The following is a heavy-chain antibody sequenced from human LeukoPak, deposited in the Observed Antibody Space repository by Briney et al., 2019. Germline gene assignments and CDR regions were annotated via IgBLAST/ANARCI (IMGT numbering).Heavy chain of an antibody. CDR2: IIPILGIA. Sequence: GASVKVSCKASGGTFSSYAISWVRQAPGQGLEWMGRIIPILGIANYAQKFQGRVTITADKSTSTAYMELSSLRSEDTAVYYCARECSSGYNGTFGWGQGTLVTVSS. J-gene: IGHJ4*02. CDR3: ARECSSGYNGTFG. V-gene: IGHV1-69*04. D-gene: IGHD3-22*01. CDR1: GGTFSSYA.